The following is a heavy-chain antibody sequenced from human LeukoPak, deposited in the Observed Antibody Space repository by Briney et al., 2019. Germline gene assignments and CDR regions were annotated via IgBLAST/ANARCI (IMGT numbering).Heavy chain of an antibody. CDR3: ARGRGWWTHYFDY. D-gene: IGHD6-19*01. Sequence: GGSLRLSCAASGFTSDDYAMHWVRQAPGKGLEWVSLINWDGGSTYYADSVKGRFTISRDNAKNSLYLQMNSLRAEDTAVYYCARGRGWWTHYFDYWGQGTLVTVSS. J-gene: IGHJ4*02. V-gene: IGHV3-43D*03. CDR2: INWDGGST. CDR1: GFTSDDYA.